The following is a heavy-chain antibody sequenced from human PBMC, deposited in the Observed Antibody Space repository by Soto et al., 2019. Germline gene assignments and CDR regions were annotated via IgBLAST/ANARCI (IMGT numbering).Heavy chain of an antibody. Sequence: ASVKVSCKASGYTFTSYAMHWVRQAPGQRLEWMGWINAGNGNTKYSQKLQGRVTMTTDTSTSTAYMELRSLRSDDTAVYYCASDPEIFAYWGQGTLVTVSS. CDR3: ASDPEIFAY. CDR1: GYTFTSYA. V-gene: IGHV1-3*01. CDR2: INAGNGNT. J-gene: IGHJ4*02.